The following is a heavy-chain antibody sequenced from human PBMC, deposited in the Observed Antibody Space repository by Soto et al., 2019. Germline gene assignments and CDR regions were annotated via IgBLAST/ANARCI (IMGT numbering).Heavy chain of an antibody. CDR3: ARDVSYDSSGYDFDY. Sequence: QVQLVQSGAEVKKPGASVKVSCKASGYTFTSYGISWVRQAPGQGLEWMGWISAYNGNTNYAQKLQGRVTMTTDTSTSTAYMELRSLRSDDAAVYYCARDVSYDSSGYDFDYWGQGTLVTVSS. CDR1: GYTFTSYG. V-gene: IGHV1-18*04. D-gene: IGHD3-22*01. CDR2: ISAYNGNT. J-gene: IGHJ4*02.